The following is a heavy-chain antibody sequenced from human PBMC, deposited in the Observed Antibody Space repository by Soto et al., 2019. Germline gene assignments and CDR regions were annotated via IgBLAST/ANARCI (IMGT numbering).Heavy chain of an antibody. Sequence: EVQLVESGGDLVQPGGSLRLSCAASGFSFSSYWMHWVRQAPGEGLERVSRIDIDGSITPFADAVKGPFTISRDNAKNTLVLQMNRLRGEDTGVDYRVKELPPEPYYLDLWGKGANVIGSP. D-gene: IGHD3-22*01. CDR1: GFSFSSYW. CDR3: VKELPPEPYYLDL. J-gene: IGHJ6*04. CDR2: IDIDGSIT. V-gene: IGHV3-74*03.